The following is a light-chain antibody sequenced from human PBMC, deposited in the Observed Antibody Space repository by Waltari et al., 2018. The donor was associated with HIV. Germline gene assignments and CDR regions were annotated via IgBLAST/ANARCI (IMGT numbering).Light chain of an antibody. J-gene: IGLJ2*01. Sequence: QSVLTQSPSASGTPGQRVTISCSGRSPNIGSNYVYWYQQLPGTAPKLLLYRNNQRPSGVPDRFSGSKSGTSASLAISGLRSEDEAHYYCATWTDSLSGVVFGGGTKLRVL. CDR3: ATWTDSLSGVV. CDR1: SPNIGSNY. V-gene: IGLV1-47*01. CDR2: RNN.